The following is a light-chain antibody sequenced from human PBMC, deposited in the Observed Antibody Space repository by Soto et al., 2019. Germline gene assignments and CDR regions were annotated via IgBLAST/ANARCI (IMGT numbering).Light chain of an antibody. V-gene: IGKV3-20*01. CDR3: QQYGSSPRT. CDR1: QSVRNNY. J-gene: IGKJ1*01. CDR2: AAS. Sequence: IVLTHSPGTLSFSPGERATLSCRASQSVRNNYLAWYQQRPGQAPRLLIYAASSRATGIPDRFSGSGSGTDFTLTISRLEPEDFAVYYCQQYGSSPRTFGQGTKVDIK.